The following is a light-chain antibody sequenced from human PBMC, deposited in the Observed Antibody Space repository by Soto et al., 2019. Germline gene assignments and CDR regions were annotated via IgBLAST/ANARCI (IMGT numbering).Light chain of an antibody. J-gene: IGLJ1*01. CDR2: EVT. V-gene: IGLV2-14*01. CDR1: SGDIGSYNR. Sequence: QSVLTQPASVSGSPGQSITISCTGTSGDIGSYNRVSWYQQHPGKAPKLIIYEVTDRPSGVSNRFSGSKSGNTASLTISGLQAADEAEYYCSSYTNINTRACVFGTGTKV. CDR3: SSYTNINTRACV.